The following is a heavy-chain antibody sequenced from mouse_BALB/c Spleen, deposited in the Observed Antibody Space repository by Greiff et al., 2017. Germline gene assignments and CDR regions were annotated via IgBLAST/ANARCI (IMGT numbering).Heavy chain of an antibody. V-gene: IGHV5-17*02. CDR1: GFTFSSFG. CDR3: ARKGYYGTGGYFDY. J-gene: IGHJ2*01. CDR2: ISSGSSTI. D-gene: IGHD1-1*01. Sequence: EVKLMESGGGLVQPGGSRKLSCAASGFTFSSFGMHWVRQAPEKGLEWVAYISSGSSTIYYADTVKGRFTISRDNPKNTLFLQMTSLRSEDTAMYYCARKGYYGTGGYFDYWGQGTTLTVSS.